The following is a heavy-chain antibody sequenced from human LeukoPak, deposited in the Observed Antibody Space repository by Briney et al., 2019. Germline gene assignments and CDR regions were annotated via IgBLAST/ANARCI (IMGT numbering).Heavy chain of an antibody. V-gene: IGHV3-23*01. D-gene: IGHD2-15*01. J-gene: IGHJ4*02. CDR2: ISDSGGRT. CDR3: ARALGYCSGGNCYIFDH. CDR1: GFSFSNFA. Sequence: GESLRLSCAATGFSFSNFAMSWLRQAPGKGLECVAGISDSGGRTNYLDSVKGRITISRDNSKNTLYLQINSVRAEDTALYYCARALGYCSGGNCYIFDHWGQGSLVPVSS.